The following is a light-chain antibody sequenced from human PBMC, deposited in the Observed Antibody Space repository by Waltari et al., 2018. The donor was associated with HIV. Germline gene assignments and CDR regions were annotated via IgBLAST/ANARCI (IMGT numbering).Light chain of an antibody. CDR3: CSFGGSNTWI. CDR1: SSAVGVYNY. CDR2: DVT. Sequence: QSALTQPASVSGSPGQSITISCAGTSSAVGVYNYVSWYQQYPGKFPKVVIYDVTERLSGVSNRFSGSKSGNTASLTISGLQTEDEAHYYCCSFGGSNTWIFGGGTRLTVL. J-gene: IGLJ2*01. V-gene: IGLV2-23*02.